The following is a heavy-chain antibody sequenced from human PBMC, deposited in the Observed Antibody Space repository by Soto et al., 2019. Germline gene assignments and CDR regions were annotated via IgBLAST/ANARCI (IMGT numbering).Heavy chain of an antibody. V-gene: IGHV3-21*01. CDR3: AGDALGDTVFDY. CDR1: GFTFSSYS. D-gene: IGHD3-10*01. Sequence: GGSLRLSCAASGFTFSSYSMNWVRQAPGKGLEWVSSISSSSSYIYYADSVKGRFTISRDNTKNSLYLQMNSLRAEDAAVYYCAGDALGDTVFDYWGQGTLVTVSS. CDR2: ISSSSSYI. J-gene: IGHJ4*02.